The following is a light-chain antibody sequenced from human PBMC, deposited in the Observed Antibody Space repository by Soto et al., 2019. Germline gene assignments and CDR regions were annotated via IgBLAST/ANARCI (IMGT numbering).Light chain of an antibody. CDR2: DAS. CDR3: QQYTSWPYT. V-gene: IGKV3-15*01. CDR1: QSVGSS. Sequence: EIVMTQSPATLSVSPGERATLSCRASQSVGSSLAWYQQKPGQTPWLLIYDASTRATAIPARFSGSGSGTEFTLTISSLQSEDFAVYYCQQYTSWPYTFGQGTKVDI. J-gene: IGKJ2*01.